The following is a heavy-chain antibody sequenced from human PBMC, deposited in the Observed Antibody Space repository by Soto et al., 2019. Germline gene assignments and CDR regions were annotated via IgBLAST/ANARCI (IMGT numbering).Heavy chain of an antibody. CDR1: GFTFSSYA. V-gene: IGHV3-23*01. J-gene: IGHJ4*02. Sequence: GGSLRLSCAASGFTFSSYAMSWVCQAPGKGLEWVSAISGSGGSTYYADSVKGRFTISRDNSKNTLYLQMNSLRAEDTAVYYCAKAVRYYGSGSYPDYWGQGTLVTVSS. D-gene: IGHD3-10*01. CDR2: ISGSGGST. CDR3: AKAVRYYGSGSYPDY.